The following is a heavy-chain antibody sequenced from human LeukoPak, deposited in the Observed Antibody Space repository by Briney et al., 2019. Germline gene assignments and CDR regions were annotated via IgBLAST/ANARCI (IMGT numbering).Heavy chain of an antibody. D-gene: IGHD2-2*01. J-gene: IGHJ5*02. CDR3: AREVPRTCEFDP. V-gene: IGHV1-46*01. Sequence: ASVKDSCKASGYTFTSYYMHWVRQAPRQGLEWMGIINPSGGSTSYAQKFQGRVTMTRDTSTSTVYMELSSLRSEDTAVYYCAREVPRTCEFDPWGQGTLVTVSS. CDR1: GYTFTSYY. CDR2: INPSGGST.